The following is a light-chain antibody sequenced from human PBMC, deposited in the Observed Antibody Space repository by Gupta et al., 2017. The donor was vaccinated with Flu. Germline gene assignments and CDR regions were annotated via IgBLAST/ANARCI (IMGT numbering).Light chain of an antibody. CDR2: ATS. V-gene: IGKV1-39*01. Sequence: DIQMTPSPSSLSASVGDRVTITCRASQSVSRYVNWYQQKPGKAPKLRSYATSSLQTASPLQSGVPSRCSGSGSGTDFTLTISRLQPEDFATYYCQQSDTTPRTFGQGTKVE. CDR1: QSVSRY. CDR3: QQSDTTPRT. J-gene: IGKJ2*02.